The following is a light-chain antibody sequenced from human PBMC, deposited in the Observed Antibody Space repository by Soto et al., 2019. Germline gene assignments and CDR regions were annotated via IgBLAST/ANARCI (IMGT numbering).Light chain of an antibody. CDR2: EVS. CDR3: SSYAGSNAVV. V-gene: IGLV2-8*01. CDR1: SSDVGGYNY. J-gene: IGLJ2*01. Sequence: QSALTQPPSASGSPGQSVTISCTGTSSDVGGYNYVSWYQQHPGKAPKLMIYEVSKRPSGVPDRFSGSKSGNTASLTVSGLQAEDEADYYCSSYAGSNAVVFGGVTKVTVL.